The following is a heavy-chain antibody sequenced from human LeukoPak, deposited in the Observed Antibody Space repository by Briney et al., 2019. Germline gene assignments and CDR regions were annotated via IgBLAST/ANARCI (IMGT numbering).Heavy chain of an antibody. D-gene: IGHD4-17*01. V-gene: IGHV3-23*01. J-gene: IGHJ2*01. Sequence: GGSLRLSCAASGFTCSSFAMNWVRQAPGKGLDWVSHISGSGDDTHYADSVKGRFTISRDNSKNTLYLQMSSLRAEDTAIYFCARRMNDYVGFFDVWGRGALVTVSS. CDR3: ARRMNDYVGFFDV. CDR2: ISGSGDDT. CDR1: GFTCSSFA.